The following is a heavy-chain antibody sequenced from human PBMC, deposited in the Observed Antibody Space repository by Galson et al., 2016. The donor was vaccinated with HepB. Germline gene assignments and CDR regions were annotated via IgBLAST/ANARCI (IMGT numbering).Heavy chain of an antibody. CDR3: VRGGLADGSYFDY. CDR2: IKEDGSED. Sequence: SLRLSCAASGFTFGNYWMSWVRQAPGKGLEWVANIKEDGSEDYYVDAVRGRFTISRDNAKNSLYFQMNSLKVEDTAIYYCVRGGLADGSYFDYWGQGTLVTVSS. D-gene: IGHD5-24*01. J-gene: IGHJ4*02. CDR1: GFTFGNYW. V-gene: IGHV3-7*01.